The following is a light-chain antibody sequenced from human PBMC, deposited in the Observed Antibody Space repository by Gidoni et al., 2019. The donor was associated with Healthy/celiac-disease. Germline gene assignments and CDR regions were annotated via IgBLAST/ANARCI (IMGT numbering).Light chain of an antibody. V-gene: IGKV3-20*01. CDR3: HQYGTSPWT. CDR1: QSVSSSY. J-gene: IGKJ1*01. Sequence: EIVLTQSPGTLSLSPGERATLSCRASQSVSSSYLAWYQQKSGQAPRLLIYGASSRATGSPDRFSGSGSGTDFTLTISRLEPEDFAVYYCHQYGTSPWTFGQGTKVEIK. CDR2: GAS.